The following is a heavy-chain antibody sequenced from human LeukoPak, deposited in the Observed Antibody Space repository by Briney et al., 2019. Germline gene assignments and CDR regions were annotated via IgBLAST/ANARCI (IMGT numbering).Heavy chain of an antibody. Sequence: KPSETLSLTCIVSGGSISSATYYWGWIRQPPGKGLEWIGSIYYSGRTYYNPSLKSRVSISADTTKNQFSLKLSSVTAADTAVYYCARDRLDYTVGGDAFDIWGQGTMVTVSS. CDR1: GGSISSATYY. V-gene: IGHV4-39*02. J-gene: IGHJ3*02. CDR3: ARDRLDYTVGGDAFDI. D-gene: IGHD4-11*01. CDR2: IYYSGRT.